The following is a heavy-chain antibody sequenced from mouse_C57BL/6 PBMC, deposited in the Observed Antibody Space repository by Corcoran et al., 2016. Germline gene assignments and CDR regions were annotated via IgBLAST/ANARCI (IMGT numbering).Heavy chain of an antibody. V-gene: IGHV9-3*01. D-gene: IGHD1-1*01. CDR3: ARFLITTVVAQYYYAMDY. CDR2: INTYSGVP. J-gene: IGHJ4*01. Sequence: QIQLVQSGPELKKPGETVKISCKASGYTFTTYGMSWVKQAPGKGLKWMGWINTYSGVPTYADDFKGRFDFSLETSASTAYLQINNLKNEDTATYFCARFLITTVVAQYYYAMDYWGQGTSVTVSS. CDR1: GYTFTTYG.